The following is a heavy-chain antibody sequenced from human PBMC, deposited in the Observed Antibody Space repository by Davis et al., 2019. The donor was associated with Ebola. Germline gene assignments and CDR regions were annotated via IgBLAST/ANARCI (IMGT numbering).Heavy chain of an antibody. D-gene: IGHD3-10*01. CDR3: ARDHVLLWFGEFDY. CDR1: GYTFTGYY. J-gene: IGHJ4*02. CDR2: INPNSGGT. V-gene: IGHV1-2*04. Sequence: ASVKVSCKASGYTFTGYYMHWVRQAPGQGLEWMGWINPNSGGTNYAQKFQGWVTMTRDTSISTAYMELSSLRSEDTAVYYCARDHVLLWFGEFDYWGQGTLVTVSS.